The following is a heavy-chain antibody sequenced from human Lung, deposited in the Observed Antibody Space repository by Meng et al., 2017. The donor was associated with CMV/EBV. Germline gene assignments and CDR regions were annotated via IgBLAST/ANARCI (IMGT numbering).Heavy chain of an antibody. CDR1: GVSISGFY. J-gene: IGHJ4*02. D-gene: IGHD1-26*01. CDR3: ATGSGDFGH. Sequence: QVHLQESGPGLVKPSXXLSLTCSVSGVSISGFYWSWIRQPAGKGLEWIGRIYINGDTNYNPSLKSRVTISKDTSKNQISLRLTSVTAADTAIYYCATGSGDFGHWGRGTLVTVSS. V-gene: IGHV4-4*07. CDR2: IYINGDT.